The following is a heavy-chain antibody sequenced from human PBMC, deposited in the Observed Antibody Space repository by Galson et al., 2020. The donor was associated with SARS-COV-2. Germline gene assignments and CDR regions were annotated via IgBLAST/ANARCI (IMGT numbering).Heavy chain of an antibody. Sequence: GESLKISCAASGFTFSRYWMSWVRQAPGKGLEWVANIKQDGSEKFYVDSVKGRFTISRDNAKNSLYLQMNSLRAEDTAVYYCASGETGYYIYLSGYFDNWGQGTLVTVSS. CDR3: ASGETGYYIYLSGYFDN. V-gene: IGHV3-7*03. CDR2: IKQDGSEK. CDR1: GFTFSRYW. D-gene: IGHD3-9*01. J-gene: IGHJ4*02.